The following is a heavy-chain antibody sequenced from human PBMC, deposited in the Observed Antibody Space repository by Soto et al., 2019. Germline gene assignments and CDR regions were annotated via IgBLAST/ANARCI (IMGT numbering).Heavy chain of an antibody. Sequence: QVQLVQSGAEVRKPGASVKVSCRASGYSFKSYAINWVRQVAGQGLEWLGWINPNTGNTGYAQNFQGRVTMTRDTSISTVYLELSSLRSEDTAVYYCARGVEDTGGGHWSQGTLVTVSS. CDR3: ARGVEDTGGGH. J-gene: IGHJ4*02. CDR2: INPNTGNT. CDR1: GYSFKSYA. D-gene: IGHD2-8*02. V-gene: IGHV1-8*01.